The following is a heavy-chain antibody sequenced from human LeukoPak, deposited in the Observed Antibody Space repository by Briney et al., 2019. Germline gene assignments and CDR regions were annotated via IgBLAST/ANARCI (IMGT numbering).Heavy chain of an antibody. CDR3: ARDFGEINPTDNNDY. Sequence: GGSLRLSCAASGFTFSSYWMSWVRQAPGKGLEWVANIKQDGSEKYYVDSVKGRFTISRDNAKNSLYLQMNSLGAEDTAVYYCARDFGEINPTDNNDYWGQGTLVTVSS. D-gene: IGHD3-10*01. V-gene: IGHV3-7*01. J-gene: IGHJ4*02. CDR1: GFTFSSYW. CDR2: IKQDGSEK.